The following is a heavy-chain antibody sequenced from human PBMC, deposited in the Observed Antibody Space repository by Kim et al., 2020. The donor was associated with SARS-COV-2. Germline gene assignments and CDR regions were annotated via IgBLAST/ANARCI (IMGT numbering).Heavy chain of an antibody. CDR2: ITRSTGRI. CDR3: ARGLAYCGGDCP. Sequence: GVSLRLSCAATGFTLISHDMHWVRQAPGKGLECVAFITRSTGRIFYADSVKGRFTISRDNAKNSLYLQMDSLRDEDTAVYYCARGLAYCGGDCPWGQGTLVTVSS. J-gene: IGHJ5*02. D-gene: IGHD2-21*02. CDR1: GFTLISHD. V-gene: IGHV3-48*02.